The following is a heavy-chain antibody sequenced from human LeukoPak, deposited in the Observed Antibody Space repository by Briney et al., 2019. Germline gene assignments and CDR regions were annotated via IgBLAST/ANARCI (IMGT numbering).Heavy chain of an antibody. Sequence: SETLSLTCTVSGGSISSGGYYWSWIRQPPGKGLEWIGYIYHSGSTYYNPSLKSRVTISVDRSKNQFSLKLSSVTAADTAVYYCARVFAIAARGIDYWGQGTLVTVSS. J-gene: IGHJ4*02. CDR1: GGSISSGGYY. V-gene: IGHV4-30-2*01. D-gene: IGHD6-6*01. CDR3: ARVFAIAARGIDY. CDR2: IYHSGST.